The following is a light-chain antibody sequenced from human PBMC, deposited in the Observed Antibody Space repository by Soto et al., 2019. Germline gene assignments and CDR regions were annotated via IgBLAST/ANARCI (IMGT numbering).Light chain of an antibody. CDR1: QSVSSY. CDR3: QQYNNWWT. J-gene: IGKJ1*01. Sequence: EIVLTQSPATLSLSPGERATLSCRASQSVSSYLAWYQQKPGPAPRLLIYGASTRATGIPARFSGSGSGTEFTLTITSLQSEDFAVYYCQQYNNWWTFGQGTKVDI. V-gene: IGKV3-15*01. CDR2: GAS.